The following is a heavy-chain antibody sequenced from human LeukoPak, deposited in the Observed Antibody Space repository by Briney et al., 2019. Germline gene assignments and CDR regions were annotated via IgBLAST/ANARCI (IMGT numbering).Heavy chain of an antibody. V-gene: IGHV1-2*02. Sequence: ASVKVSCKASGYTFTGYYMHWVRQAPGQGLEWMGWINPNSGGTNYAQKFQGRVTMTRDTSISTAYMEPSRLRSDDTAVYYCASGQDSSGWYDEPGFDYWGQGTLVTVSS. J-gene: IGHJ4*02. CDR1: GYTFTGYY. D-gene: IGHD6-19*01. CDR3: ASGQDSSGWYDEPGFDY. CDR2: INPNSGGT.